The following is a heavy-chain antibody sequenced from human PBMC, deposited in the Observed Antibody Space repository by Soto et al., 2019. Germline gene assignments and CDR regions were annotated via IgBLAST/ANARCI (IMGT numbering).Heavy chain of an antibody. D-gene: IGHD5-12*01. J-gene: IGHJ6*02. CDR1: GFTFTSSA. Sequence: SVKVSCKASGFTFTSSAVQWVRQARGQRLEWIGWIVVGSGNTNYAQKFQERVTITRDMSTSTAYMELSSLRSEDTAVYYCAVSSGQNYYYYGMDVWGQGTTVTVSS. CDR2: IVVGSGNT. CDR3: AVSSGQNYYYYGMDV. V-gene: IGHV1-58*01.